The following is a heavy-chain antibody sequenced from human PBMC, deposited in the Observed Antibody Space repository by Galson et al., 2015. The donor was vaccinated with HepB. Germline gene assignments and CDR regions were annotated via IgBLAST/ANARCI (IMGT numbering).Heavy chain of an antibody. V-gene: IGHV3-23*01. CDR3: AKDIPPPKGGSSGWYGGYFDY. D-gene: IGHD6-19*01. Sequence: SLRLSCAASGFTFSSYAMSWVCQAPGKGLEWVPAISGSGGSTYYADSVKGRFTISRDNSKNTLYLQMNSLRAEGTAVYYCAKDIPPPKGGSSGWYGGYFDYWGQGTLVTVSS. J-gene: IGHJ4*02. CDR1: GFTFSSYA. CDR2: ISGSGGST.